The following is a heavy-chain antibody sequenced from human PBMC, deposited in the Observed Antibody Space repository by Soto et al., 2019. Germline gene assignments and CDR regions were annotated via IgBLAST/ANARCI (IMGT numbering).Heavy chain of an antibody. J-gene: IGHJ4*02. Sequence: ASVKVSCKASGYSFTNYGITWVRQAPGQGLEWMGWIGVFNGNTDYDQKFRDRVAMTTDTSTTTAYLELRSLTSDDTAVYYCARVEYGDLINVDYWGQGTLVTVSS. V-gene: IGHV1-18*01. D-gene: IGHD2-21*02. CDR3: ARVEYGDLINVDY. CDR1: GYSFTNYG. CDR2: IGVFNGNT.